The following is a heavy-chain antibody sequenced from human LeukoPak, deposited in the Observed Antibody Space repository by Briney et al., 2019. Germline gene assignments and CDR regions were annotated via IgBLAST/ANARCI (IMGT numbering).Heavy chain of an antibody. Sequence: ASVKVSCKASGYTFTGYYMHWVRQAPGQGLEWMGWINPNSGGTNYAQKFQGRVTMTRDTSISTAYMELSRLRSDDTAVYYCARLRARSPNWFDPWGQGTLVTVSS. CDR2: INPNSGGT. J-gene: IGHJ5*02. CDR1: GYTFTGYY. V-gene: IGHV1-2*02. CDR3: ARLRARSPNWFDP.